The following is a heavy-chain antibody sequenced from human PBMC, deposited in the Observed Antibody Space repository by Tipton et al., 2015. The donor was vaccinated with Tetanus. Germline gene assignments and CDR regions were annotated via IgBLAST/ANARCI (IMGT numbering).Heavy chain of an antibody. D-gene: IGHD5-12*01. V-gene: IGHV4-34*01. CDR3: ARGVDRNKNGIE. CDR1: GGSFSGYY. J-gene: IGHJ4*02. CDR2: IHPSGST. Sequence: TLSLTCTIYGGSFSGYYWSWIRQPPGRGLEWIGEIHPSGSTNYNSSLKSRVTLSQDTSKSQFSLKVNSVTAADTAVYYCARGVDRNKNGIEWGQGTLVNVSS.